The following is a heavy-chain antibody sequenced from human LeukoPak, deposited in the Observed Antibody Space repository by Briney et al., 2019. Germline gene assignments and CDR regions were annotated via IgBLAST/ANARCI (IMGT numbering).Heavy chain of an antibody. V-gene: IGHV1-69*02. Sequence: SVKVSCKASGGTFSSYTISWVRQAPGQGLELMGRIIPILGIANYAQKFQGRVTITADKSTSTAYMELSSLRSGDTAVYYCASRSGYDNQFDYWGQGTLVTVSS. CDR2: IIPILGIA. J-gene: IGHJ4*02. D-gene: IGHD5-12*01. CDR3: ASRSGYDNQFDY. CDR1: GGTFSSYT.